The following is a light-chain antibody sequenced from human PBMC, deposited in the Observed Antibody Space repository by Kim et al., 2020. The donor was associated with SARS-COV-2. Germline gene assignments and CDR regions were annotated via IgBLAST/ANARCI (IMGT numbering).Light chain of an antibody. CDR3: VQGTHWPLTT. Sequence: PASLCGRYSQSLVNSDGNTYLNLFQQRPSQSPRGLIYKVSNREFGVPDRFSGSGSGTDFPLKIRRVGAEDVGVYYCVQGTHWPLTTFGQGTKLEI. J-gene: IGKJ2*01. V-gene: IGKV2-30*01. CDR2: KVS. CDR1: QSLVNSDGNTY.